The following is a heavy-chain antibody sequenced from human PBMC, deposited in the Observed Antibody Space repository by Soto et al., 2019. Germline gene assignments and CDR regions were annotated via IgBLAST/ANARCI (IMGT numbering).Heavy chain of an antibody. CDR3: ARLAYCSSFYWGNGMDV. D-gene: IGHD6-13*01. J-gene: IGHJ6*02. V-gene: IGHV3-30-3*01. CDR1: GFSFSSYA. CDR2: ISFDGTYK. Sequence: GGSLRLSCAAPGFSFSSYAMNWVRQAPGKGLEWVAVISFDGTYKNYVDSVKGRFTISRDNFKNTVSLQMNSLRAEDTAVFYCARLAYCSSFYWGNGMDVWGQGTTVTVSS.